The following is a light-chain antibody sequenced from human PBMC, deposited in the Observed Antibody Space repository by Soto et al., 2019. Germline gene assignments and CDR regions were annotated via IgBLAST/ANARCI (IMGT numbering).Light chain of an antibody. V-gene: IGKV1-5*01. CDR1: QSISSW. CDR3: QQYNSYPWT. Sequence: DIQMTQSPSTLSASVGDRVTITCRASQSISSWLAWYQQKPGKAPKLLIYDASSLESGVPSRFSGSGSGTEFTLTISSLQADAVATYYCQQYNSYPWTFGQGTMVQI. CDR2: DAS. J-gene: IGKJ1*01.